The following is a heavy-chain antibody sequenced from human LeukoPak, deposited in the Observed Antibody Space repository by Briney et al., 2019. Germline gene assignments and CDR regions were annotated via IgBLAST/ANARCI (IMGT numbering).Heavy chain of an antibody. Sequence: GGSLRLSCAASGFIFSRYWMHWVRQAPGKGLVWVSRINSDGSSTSYADSVKGRFTISRDNAKNTLNLQMNSLRAEDTAVYYCARGDGAVFDYWGQGTLVTVSS. D-gene: IGHD2-21*01. V-gene: IGHV3-74*01. J-gene: IGHJ4*02. CDR3: ARGDGAVFDY. CDR2: INSDGSST. CDR1: GFIFSRYW.